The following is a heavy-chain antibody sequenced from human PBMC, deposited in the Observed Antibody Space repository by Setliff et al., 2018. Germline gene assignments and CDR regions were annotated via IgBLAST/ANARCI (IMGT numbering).Heavy chain of an antibody. CDR2: LNKDGRTT. CDR3: ARDHGGYNSLDY. D-gene: IGHD5-12*01. CDR1: GFTFRRHW. V-gene: IGHV3-74*01. J-gene: IGHJ4*02. Sequence: PGGSLRLSCAASGFTFRRHWMQWVRHAPGKGLEWVSRLNKDGRTTHYADSGRGPFTISRDNAKSTLYLQMNSLRADDTAVYYCARDHGGYNSLDYWGQGTVVTVSS.